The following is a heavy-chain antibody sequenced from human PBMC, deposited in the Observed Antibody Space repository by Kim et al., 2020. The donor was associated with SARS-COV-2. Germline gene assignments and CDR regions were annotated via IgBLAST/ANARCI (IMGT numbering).Heavy chain of an antibody. J-gene: IGHJ5*02. CDR3: TKRALLGPGSGFDP. V-gene: IGHV3-23*01. D-gene: IGHD1-26*01. Sequence: DAVKGRFTISRDNSKNTLYLQMNSLRAEDTAVYYCTKRALLGPGSGFDPWGQGTLVTVSS.